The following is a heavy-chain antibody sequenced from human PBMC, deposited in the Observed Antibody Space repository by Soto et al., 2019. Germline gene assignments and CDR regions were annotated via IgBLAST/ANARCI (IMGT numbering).Heavy chain of an antibody. Sequence: QVQLQESGPGLVKPSGTLSLTCGVSGDSISGDNWWSWVRQPPGKGLEWIGEIYHTGRITYTNYNPSLKSRLTISVDKSKNHFSLELNSATAADTAVYYCASHRYTSSLDYWGQGILVTVSS. D-gene: IGHD6-6*01. J-gene: IGHJ4*02. CDR3: ASHRYTSSLDY. CDR1: GDSISGDNW. CDR2: IYHTGRITYT. V-gene: IGHV4-4*02.